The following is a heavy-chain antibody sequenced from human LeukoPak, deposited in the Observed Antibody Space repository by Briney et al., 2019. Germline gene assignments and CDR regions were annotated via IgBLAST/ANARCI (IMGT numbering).Heavy chain of an antibody. CDR3: ATYRQVLLPFES. V-gene: IGHV3-64*01. D-gene: IGHD2-8*02. Sequence: GGSLRLSCAASGVTFSSYAMHWVRQAPGKGLEYVSAISSNGGSTYYANSVKGRFTISRDNSKSTLSLQMNSLRAEDTAIYYCATYRQVLLPFESWGQGTLVTVSS. CDR2: ISSNGGST. CDR1: GVTFSSYA. J-gene: IGHJ4*02.